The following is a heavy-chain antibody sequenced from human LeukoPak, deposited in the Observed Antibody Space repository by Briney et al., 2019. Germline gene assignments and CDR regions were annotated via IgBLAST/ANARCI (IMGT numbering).Heavy chain of an antibody. V-gene: IGHV1-8*01. J-gene: IGHJ6*03. Sequence: ASVKVSFKASGYTFTSYDINWVRQATGQGLEWMGWMNPNSGNTGYAQKFQGRVTMTRNTSISTAYMELSSLRSEDTAVYYCARALSSGWTRYYYYYYYMDVWGKGTTVTISS. D-gene: IGHD6-19*01. CDR2: MNPNSGNT. CDR1: GYTFTSYD. CDR3: ARALSSGWTRYYYYYYYMDV.